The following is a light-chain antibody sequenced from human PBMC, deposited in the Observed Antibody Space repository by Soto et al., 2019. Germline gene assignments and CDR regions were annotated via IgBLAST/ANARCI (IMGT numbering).Light chain of an antibody. CDR2: CAS. V-gene: IGKV3-20*01. Sequence: DIDLTQSPATLSLSPGERVTLSCRASQTVHSSFVAWYQQKPGQAPRLLIYCASTRATGVPDRFSGSGSGTDFTLTISSLEPEDFAVYFCQHYGRSSWTFGQGTKVEIK. CDR3: QHYGRSSWT. CDR1: QTVHSSF. J-gene: IGKJ1*01.